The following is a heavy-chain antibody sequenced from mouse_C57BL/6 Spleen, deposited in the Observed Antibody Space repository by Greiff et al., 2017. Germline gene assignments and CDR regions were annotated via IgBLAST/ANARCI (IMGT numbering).Heavy chain of an antibody. CDR3: AVVAKDFDY. J-gene: IGHJ2*01. D-gene: IGHD1-1*01. CDR2: IYPSDSET. Sequence: VQLQQPGAELVRPGSSVKLSCKASGYTFTSYWMDWVKQRPGQGLEWIGNIYPSDSETHYNQKFKDKATLTVDKSSSTAYMQLSSLTSEDSAVYYCAVVAKDFDYWGQGATRTVSS. V-gene: IGHV1-61*01. CDR1: GYTFTSYW.